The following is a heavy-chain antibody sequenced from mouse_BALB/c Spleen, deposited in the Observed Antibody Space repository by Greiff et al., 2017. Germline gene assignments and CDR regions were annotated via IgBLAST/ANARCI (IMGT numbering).Heavy chain of an antibody. D-gene: IGHD2-3*01. V-gene: IGHV10-1*02. J-gene: IGHJ4*01. CDR3: VSSGYYGYAMDY. CDR2: IRSKSNNYAT. CDR1: GFTFNTYA. Sequence: EVKLVESGGGLVQPKGSLKLSCAASGFTFNTYAMNWVRQAPGKGLEWVARIRSKSNNYATYYADSVKDRFTISRDDSQSMLYLQMNNLKTEDTAMYYCVSSGYYGYAMDYWGQGTSVTVSS.